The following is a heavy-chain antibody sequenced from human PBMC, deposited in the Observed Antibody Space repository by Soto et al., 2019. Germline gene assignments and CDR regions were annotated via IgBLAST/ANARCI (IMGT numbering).Heavy chain of an antibody. J-gene: IGHJ6*02. CDR1: RVAFSKFI. CDR2: IIPIFGTA. D-gene: IGHD6-19*01. V-gene: IGHV1-69*13. Sequence: SVKVSCKASRVAFSKFIVTWVRQAPGLGLEWVGGIIPIFGTANYAQKFQGRVTITADESTSTSYMEVNNLRSEDTAVYYCAKVRYSSPMGYYYGMDVWGQ. CDR3: AKVRYSSPMGYYYGMDV.